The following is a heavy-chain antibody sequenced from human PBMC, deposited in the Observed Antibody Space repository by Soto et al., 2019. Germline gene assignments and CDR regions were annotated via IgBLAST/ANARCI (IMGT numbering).Heavy chain of an antibody. CDR1: GGSISAYY. Sequence: SETLSLTCTVSGGSISAYYWGWVRQPPGKGLEWIGHIYYTGGTRYNPSLKSRVTISEDTSRIHFSLRLNSVTAADTAVYYCARTLVTGYSDSWGQGTLVTVSS. J-gene: IGHJ4*02. CDR2: IYYTGGT. D-gene: IGHD3-9*01. CDR3: ARTLVTGYSDS. V-gene: IGHV4-59*01.